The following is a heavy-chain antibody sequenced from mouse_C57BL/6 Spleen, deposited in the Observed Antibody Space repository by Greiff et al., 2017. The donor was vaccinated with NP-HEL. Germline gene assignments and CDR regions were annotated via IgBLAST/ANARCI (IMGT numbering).Heavy chain of an antibody. Sequence: VQLQQSGAELVKPGASVKLSCTASGFNIKDYYMHWVKQRTEQGLEWIGRIDPEDGDTKYAPKFQGKATITADTSSNTAYLQLSSLTSEDTAVYYCARDYYGSSHGYFDVWGTGTTVTVSS. CDR1: GFNIKDYY. D-gene: IGHD1-1*01. CDR2: IDPEDGDT. V-gene: IGHV14-2*01. CDR3: ARDYYGSSHGYFDV. J-gene: IGHJ1*03.